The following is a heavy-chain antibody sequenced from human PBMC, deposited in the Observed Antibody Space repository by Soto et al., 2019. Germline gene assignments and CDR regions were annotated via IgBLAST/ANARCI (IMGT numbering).Heavy chain of an antibody. J-gene: IGHJ4*02. CDR2: IDWDDDK. CDR3: ARISLSSSWYRRYYFDY. Sequence: SGPTLVNPTQTLTLTCTFSGFSLSTGGMCVSWIRQPPGKALEWLARIDWDDDKYYSTSLKTRLTISKDTSKNQVVLTMTNMDPVDTATYYCARISLSSSWYRRYYFDYWGQGTLVTVSS. D-gene: IGHD6-13*01. CDR1: GFSLSTGGMC. V-gene: IGHV2-70*11.